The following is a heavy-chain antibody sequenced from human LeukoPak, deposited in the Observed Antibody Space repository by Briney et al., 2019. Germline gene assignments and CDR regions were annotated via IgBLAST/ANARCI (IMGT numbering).Heavy chain of an antibody. Sequence: ASVKVSCKASGHTFTSYDINWVRQATGQGLEWMGWMNPNSGNTGYAQKFQGRVTMTRNTSISTAYMELSSLRSEDTAVYYCARGRRSGSYYGEVLDYWGQGTLVTVSS. CDR1: GHTFTSYD. J-gene: IGHJ4*02. CDR3: ARGRRSGSYYGEVLDY. V-gene: IGHV1-8*01. CDR2: MNPNSGNT. D-gene: IGHD1-26*01.